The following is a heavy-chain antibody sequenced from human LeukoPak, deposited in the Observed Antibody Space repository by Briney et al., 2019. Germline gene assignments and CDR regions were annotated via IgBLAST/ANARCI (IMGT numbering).Heavy chain of an antibody. CDR2: IYYSGST. V-gene: IGHV4-39*01. D-gene: IGHD3-10*01. CDR1: GGSISSSSYY. Sequence: SETLSLTCTVSGGSISSSSYYWGWIRQPPGKGLEWIGSIYYSGSTYYNPSLKSRVTISVDTSKNQFSLKLSSVTAADTAVYYCARLPYYGSVFDYWGQGTLVTVSS. CDR3: ARLPYYGSVFDY. J-gene: IGHJ4*02.